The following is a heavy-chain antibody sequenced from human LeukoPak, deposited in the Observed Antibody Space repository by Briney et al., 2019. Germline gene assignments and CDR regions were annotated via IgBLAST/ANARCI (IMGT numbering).Heavy chain of an antibody. D-gene: IGHD6-6*01. CDR2: IYTSERT. Sequence: SETLSLTCTVSGGSISSYYWSWIRQPAGKGLEWIGRIYTSERTNYNPSLKSRVTMSVDTSKKQFSLKLSSVTAADTAVYYCARDPQLGPFDYWGQGTLVTVSS. J-gene: IGHJ4*02. V-gene: IGHV4-4*07. CDR1: GGSISSYY. CDR3: ARDPQLGPFDY.